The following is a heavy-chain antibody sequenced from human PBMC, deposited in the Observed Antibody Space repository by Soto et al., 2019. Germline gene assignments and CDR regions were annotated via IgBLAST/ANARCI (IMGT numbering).Heavy chain of an antibody. D-gene: IGHD1-26*01. CDR3: SGGVGDAF. V-gene: IGHV3-7*04. Sequence: EVHLVESGGGLVQTGGSLRLSCAIFESTVSRDWMNWVRQAPGKGLEWVAHINQDGSAKYYVDSVKGRFTISRDNAKKSLYLQMNSLRPADTAMYYCSGGVGDAFWGQGTLVTVSS. J-gene: IGHJ4*02. CDR1: ESTVSRDW. CDR2: INQDGSAK.